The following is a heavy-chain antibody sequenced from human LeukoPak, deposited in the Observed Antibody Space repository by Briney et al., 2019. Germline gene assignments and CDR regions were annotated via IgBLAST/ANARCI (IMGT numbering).Heavy chain of an antibody. CDR2: ISGSGGST. V-gene: IGHV3-23*01. CDR3: AKAGILTLYAFDI. Sequence: GGSLRLSRAASGFTFSSYAMSWVRQAPGKGLEWVSAISGSGGSTYYADSVKGRFTISRDNSKNTLYLQMNSLRAEDTAVYYCAKAGILTLYAFDIWGQGTMVTVSS. CDR1: GFTFSSYA. D-gene: IGHD2-15*01. J-gene: IGHJ3*02.